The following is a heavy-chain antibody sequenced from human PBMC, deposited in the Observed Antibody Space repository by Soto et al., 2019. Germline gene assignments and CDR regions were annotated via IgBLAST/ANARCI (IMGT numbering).Heavy chain of an antibody. Sequence: QVQLVQSGAEVKKPGASVKVSCKASEYTFTTYARHWVRQAPGQRLGGMGWINTGNGNTKYSQKFQGRVTITRDTSASTAYMELSSLISEDTAVYYCARNAVGTYHFDYWGKGTLVTVSS. CDR1: EYTFTTYA. CDR3: ARNAVGTYHFDY. V-gene: IGHV1-3*04. D-gene: IGHD1-26*01. J-gene: IGHJ4*02. CDR2: INTGNGNT.